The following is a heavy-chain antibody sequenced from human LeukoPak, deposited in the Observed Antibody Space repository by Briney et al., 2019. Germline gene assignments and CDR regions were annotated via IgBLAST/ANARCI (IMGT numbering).Heavy chain of an antibody. Sequence: ATVKISCKVSGYTFTDYYMHWVQQAPGKGLEWMGLVDPEDGETIYAGKFQGRVTITADTSTDTAYMELSSLRSEDTAVYYCAAGLGYCSSTSCLDYWGQGTLVTVSS. V-gene: IGHV1-69-2*01. CDR1: GYTFTDYY. D-gene: IGHD2-2*01. CDR3: AAGLGYCSSTSCLDY. CDR2: VDPEDGET. J-gene: IGHJ4*02.